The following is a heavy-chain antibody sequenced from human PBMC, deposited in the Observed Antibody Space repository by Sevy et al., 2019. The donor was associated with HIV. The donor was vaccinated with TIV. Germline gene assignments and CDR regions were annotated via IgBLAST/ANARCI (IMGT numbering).Heavy chain of an antibody. CDR1: GFTFSSYE. J-gene: IGHJ4*02. CDR3: ARGRTWTNYYDSSGYYGGFDY. V-gene: IGHV3-48*03. Sequence: GGSLRLSCAASGFTFSSYEMNWVRQAPGKGLEWVSYISSSGSTIYYADPVKGRFTISRDNAKNSLYLQMNSLRAEDTAVYYCARGRTWTNYYDSSGYYGGFDYWGQGTLVTVSS. CDR2: ISSSGSTI. D-gene: IGHD3-22*01.